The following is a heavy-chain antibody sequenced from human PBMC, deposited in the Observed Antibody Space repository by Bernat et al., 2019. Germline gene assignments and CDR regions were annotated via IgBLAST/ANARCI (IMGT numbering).Heavy chain of an antibody. Sequence: EVQLVETGGGLIQPGGSLRLSCAASGLTVSSNDMTWVRQAPGKGLEWVSVIHKGGRTYYADSVKDRFTISRDNSKNTLYVEMNSLRAEDTAVYYCARLYYYQMDVWGQGTTVTVSS. CDR3: ARLYYYQMDV. V-gene: IGHV3-53*05. CDR1: GLTVSSND. J-gene: IGHJ6*02. CDR2: IHKGGRT.